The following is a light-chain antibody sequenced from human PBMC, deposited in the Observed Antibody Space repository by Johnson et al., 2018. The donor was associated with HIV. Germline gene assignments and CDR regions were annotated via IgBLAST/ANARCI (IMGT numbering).Light chain of an antibody. CDR1: SSNIGNNY. V-gene: IGLV1-51*02. CDR2: ENT. CDR3: GTWDSSLSAPYI. J-gene: IGLJ1*01. Sequence: QAVLTQPPSVSAAPRQKVTISCSGSSSNIGNNYVSWYQQLPGTAPKLLIYENTKRPSGIPDRFSGSKSGTSATLAITGLQTGDEADYYCGTWDSSLSAPYIFGTGTKVTVL.